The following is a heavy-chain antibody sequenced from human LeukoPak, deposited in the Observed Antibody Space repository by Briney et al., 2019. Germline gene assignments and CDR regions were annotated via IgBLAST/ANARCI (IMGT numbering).Heavy chain of an antibody. J-gene: IGHJ6*02. CDR3: AKASLSRRILPMDV. CDR2: ISGSGSPS. D-gene: IGHD2-21*01. CDR1: GFIFSSYV. V-gene: IGHV3-23*01. Sequence: PGGSLRLSCAASGFIFSSYVTSWVRQAPGMGLEWVSGISGSGSPSFYADSVKGRFTISRDNSKNTVSLQMNSLRAEDTAIYYGAKASLSRRILPMDVWGQGTTVTVSS.